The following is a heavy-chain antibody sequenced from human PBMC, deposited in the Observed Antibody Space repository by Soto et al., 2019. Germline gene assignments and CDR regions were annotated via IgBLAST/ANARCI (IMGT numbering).Heavy chain of an antibody. V-gene: IGHV1-69*01. CDR2: IIPIFGTA. J-gene: IGHJ6*02. CDR1: GGTFSSYA. Sequence: ASVKVAFKASGGTFSSYAISWVLQAPGQGLEWMGGIIPIFGTANYAQKFQGRVTITADESTSTAYMELSSLRSEDTAVYYCARELELNYYYGMDVWGQGTTVTVSS. D-gene: IGHD1-7*01. CDR3: ARELELNYYYGMDV.